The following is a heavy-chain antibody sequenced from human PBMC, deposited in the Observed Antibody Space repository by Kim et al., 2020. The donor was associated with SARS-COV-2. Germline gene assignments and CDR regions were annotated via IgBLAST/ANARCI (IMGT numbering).Heavy chain of an antibody. CDR3: AKGAILTGIDHDY. D-gene: IGHD3-9*01. J-gene: IGHJ4*02. Sequence: GGSRLSCAAFGLTFSNYGMHWVRQAPGKGLEWVAAILYDGSKKYYADSVKGRFTISRDNSKNTLYLQMSSLRTEDTAVYYCAKGAILTGIDHDYWGQGTLVTVSS. V-gene: IGHV3-30*18. CDR1: GLTFSNYG. CDR2: ILYDGSKK.